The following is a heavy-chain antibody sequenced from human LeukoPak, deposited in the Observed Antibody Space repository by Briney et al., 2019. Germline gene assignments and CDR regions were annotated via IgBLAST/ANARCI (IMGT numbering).Heavy chain of an antibody. D-gene: IGHD3-16*01. CDR3: ARDYYNYDYVWGRLPSFDY. CDR2: ISSSGSTI. Sequence: AGGSLRLSCAASGFTFCDYYMSWIRQAPGKGLEWVSYISSSGSTIYYADSVKGRFTISSDNAKNSLYLQMNSLRADDTPVYYCARDYYNYDYVWGRLPSFDYWRPGTLVTVSS. V-gene: IGHV3-11*01. J-gene: IGHJ4*02. CDR1: GFTFCDYY.